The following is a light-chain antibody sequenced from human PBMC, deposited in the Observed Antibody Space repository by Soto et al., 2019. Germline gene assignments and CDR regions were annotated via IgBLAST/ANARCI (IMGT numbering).Light chain of an antibody. CDR2: DAS. J-gene: IGKJ2*01. V-gene: IGKV3-11*01. Sequence: EIVLTQSPATLSLSPGERATLSCRASQSVSSYLAWYQQKPGQAPRLLIYDASNRATGIPARFSGSGSGTDFSLTISRLEPEDFAVYYCQQRSNWPLMYTFGQGTKLEI. CDR1: QSVSSY. CDR3: QQRSNWPLMYT.